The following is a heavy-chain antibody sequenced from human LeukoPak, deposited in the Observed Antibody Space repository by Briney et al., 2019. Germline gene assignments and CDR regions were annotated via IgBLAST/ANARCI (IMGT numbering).Heavy chain of an antibody. CDR2: IYHSGST. V-gene: IGHV4-38-2*01. D-gene: IGHD4-17*01. J-gene: IGHJ6*03. CDR1: GYSISSGYY. Sequence: SETLSLTCAVSGYSISSGYYWGWIRQPPGQGLEWIGSIYHSGSTYYNPSLESRVTISVDTSKNQFSLKLSSVTAADTAVHYCARLPVTNYYMDVWGKGTTVTVSS. CDR3: ARLPVTNYYMDV.